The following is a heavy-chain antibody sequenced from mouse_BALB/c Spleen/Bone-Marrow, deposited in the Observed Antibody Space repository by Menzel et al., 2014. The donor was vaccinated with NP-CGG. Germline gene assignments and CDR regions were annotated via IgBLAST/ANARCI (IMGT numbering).Heavy chain of an antibody. V-gene: IGHV1S81*02. J-gene: IGHJ3*01. D-gene: IGHD2-3*01. CDR3: ARYDGPAWFAY. Sequence: VQLQESGADLVKPGASVKLSCKASGYTFTSYWIHWVKLRPGHGLEWIGEINPSNGRTNYNEKFKNKATLTVDKSSSTAYIQISSLTSEDSAVYYCARYDGPAWFAYWGQGTLVTVS. CDR1: GYTFTSYW. CDR2: INPSNGRT.